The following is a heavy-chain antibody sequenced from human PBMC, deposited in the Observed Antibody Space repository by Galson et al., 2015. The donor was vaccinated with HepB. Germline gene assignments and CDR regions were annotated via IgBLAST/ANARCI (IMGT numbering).Heavy chain of an antibody. CDR3: DKGEYTSGWSFAK. V-gene: IGHV6-1*01. CDR2: TFYRSKWYT. Sequence: CAISGDSVSSSSGAWNWIRQSPSGVLEWLGRTFYRSKWYTDYALSVKSRITISPDTSKNQLSLQLNSVTPEDTAVYYCDKGEYTSGWSFAKWGQGPLVTVSS. D-gene: IGHD6-25*01. J-gene: IGHJ4*02. CDR1: GDSVSSSSGA.